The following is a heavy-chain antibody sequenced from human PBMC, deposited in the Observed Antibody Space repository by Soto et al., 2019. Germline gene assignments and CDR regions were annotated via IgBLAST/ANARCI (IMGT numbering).Heavy chain of an antibody. CDR1: GGSISSYY. CDR2: IYYSGST. D-gene: IGHD5-12*01. Sequence: PSETLSLTCTVSGGSISSYYWSWIRQPPGKGLEWIGYIYYSGSTNYNPSLKSRVTISVDTSKNQFSLKLSSVTAADTAVYYCARGGYDYRTSYVKWGQGTLVTVSS. CDR3: ARGGYDYRTSYVK. J-gene: IGHJ4*02. V-gene: IGHV4-59*01.